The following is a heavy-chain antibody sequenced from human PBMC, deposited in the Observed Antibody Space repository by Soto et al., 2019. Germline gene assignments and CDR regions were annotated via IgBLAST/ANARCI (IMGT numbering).Heavy chain of an antibody. D-gene: IGHD5-12*01. V-gene: IGHV4-59*02. J-gene: IGHJ5*02. CDR2: IHNSGAS. CDR1: GASVSGYY. Sequence: QVQLQETGPGLVKPSETLSLTCSVSGASVSGYYWSWIRQTPGKGLEWIGNIHNSGASKYNPSLKSRVPISLDTSKNEFSLKIASVTAADTGVYYCARGPQWLRSDNWFDPWGQGSLVTVSS. CDR3: ARGPQWLRSDNWFDP.